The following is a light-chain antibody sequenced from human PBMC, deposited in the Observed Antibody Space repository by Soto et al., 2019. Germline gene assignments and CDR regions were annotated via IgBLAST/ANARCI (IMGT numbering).Light chain of an antibody. J-gene: IGKJ2*01. CDR2: GAS. CDR1: QTVSSSY. V-gene: IGKV3-20*01. Sequence: EIVLTQSPGTLSLSPGERATLSCRASQTVSSSYLAWYQQKPGQAPRLLIYGASTRATGIPGSFSGSASGTDFTLTISRLEREDFAVYYCQQYGPSPMYTFGQGTNLEIK. CDR3: QQYGPSPMYT.